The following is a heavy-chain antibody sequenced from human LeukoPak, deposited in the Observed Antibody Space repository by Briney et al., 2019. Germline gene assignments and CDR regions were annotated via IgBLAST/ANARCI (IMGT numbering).Heavy chain of an antibody. CDR2: IYTSGST. V-gene: IGHV4-61*02. D-gene: IGHD4-11*01. CDR3: ARDLRGNYGILDY. Sequence: SQTQSLTCTVSGGSISSGSYYWSWIRQPAGKGLEWIGRIYTSGSTNYNPSLKSRVTISVDTSKNQFSLKLSSVTAADTAVYYCARDLRGNYGILDYWGQGTLVTVSS. CDR1: GGSISSGSYY. J-gene: IGHJ4*02.